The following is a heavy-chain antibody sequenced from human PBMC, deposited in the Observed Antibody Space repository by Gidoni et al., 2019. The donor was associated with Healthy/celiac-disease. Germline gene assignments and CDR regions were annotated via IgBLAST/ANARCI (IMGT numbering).Heavy chain of an antibody. CDR3: GRDGGGYDY. Sequence: QLQLVQSGAEVKKPGSSVKVSCKASGGTFSSYAIRWVRQSPGQGLEWMGGINTICGTENDAQKCQGRVTITADKSKSTAYMELRSLRSEDTAVYYCGRDGGGYDYWGQGTLVTVSS. CDR1: GGTFSSYA. V-gene: IGHV1-69*06. CDR2: INTICGTE. D-gene: IGHD3-16*01. J-gene: IGHJ4*02.